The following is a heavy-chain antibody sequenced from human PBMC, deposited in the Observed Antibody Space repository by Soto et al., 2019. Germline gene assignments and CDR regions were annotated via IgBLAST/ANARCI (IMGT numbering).Heavy chain of an antibody. CDR1: GGSISSGSYY. CDR2: ISYSGST. V-gene: IGHV4-31*03. J-gene: IGHJ6*02. D-gene: IGHD2-2*01. CDR3: ARACSCTRCSAYPYYYGMDV. Sequence: SETLSLTCTVSGGSISSGSYYWSWSRQRPGQGLEWIGYISYSGSTYYNPSLKSRLTISADTSKNQFALKLSSVTAADTAVYYCARACSCTRCSAYPYYYGMDVWGQGTTVTVSS.